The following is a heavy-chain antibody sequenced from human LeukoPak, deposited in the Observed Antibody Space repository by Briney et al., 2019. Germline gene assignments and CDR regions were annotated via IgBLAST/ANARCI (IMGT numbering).Heavy chain of an antibody. CDR1: GFTFSSYA. CDR3: ARPHGDYWYFDL. V-gene: IGHV3-23*01. Sequence: GGSLRLSCAASGFTFSSYAMSWVRQAPGKGLEWVSAISGSGGSTYYADSVKGRFTISRDNSKNTLYLQMNSLRAEDTAVYYCARPHGDYWYFDLWGRGTLITVSS. CDR2: ISGSGGST. J-gene: IGHJ2*01. D-gene: IGHD4-17*01.